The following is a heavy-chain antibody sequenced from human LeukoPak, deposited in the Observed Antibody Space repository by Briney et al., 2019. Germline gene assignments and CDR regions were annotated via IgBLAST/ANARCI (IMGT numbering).Heavy chain of an antibody. CDR2: IYYSGST. V-gene: IGHV4-59*01. D-gene: IGHD4-17*01. CDR3: ARGLDYGDYYFDY. Sequence: SETLSLTYTVSGGSISSYYWSWIRQPPGKGLEWIGYIYYSGSTNYNPPLKSRVTISVDTSKNQFSLKLSSVTAADTAVYYCARGLDYGDYYFDYWGQGTLVTVSS. J-gene: IGHJ4*02. CDR1: GGSISSYY.